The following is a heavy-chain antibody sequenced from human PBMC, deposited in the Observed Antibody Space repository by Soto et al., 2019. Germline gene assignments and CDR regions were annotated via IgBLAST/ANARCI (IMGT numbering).Heavy chain of an antibody. CDR3: ARGEAPYYDFWSGYYLGYYYYYMDV. J-gene: IGHJ6*03. CDR2: INHSGST. V-gene: IGHV4-34*01. CDR1: GGSFSGYY. D-gene: IGHD3-3*01. Sequence: PSETLSLTCAVYGGSFSGYYWSWIRQPPGKGLEWIGEINHSGSTNYNPSLKSRVTISVDTSKNQFSLKLSSVTAADTAVYYCARGEAPYYDFWSGYYLGYYYYYMDVWGKGTTVTVSS.